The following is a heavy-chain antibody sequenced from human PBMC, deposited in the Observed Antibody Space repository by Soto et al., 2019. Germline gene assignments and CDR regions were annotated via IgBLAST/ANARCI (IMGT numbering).Heavy chain of an antibody. D-gene: IGHD2-15*01. Sequence: XGSLRLSCAASGFTFSSYEMNWVRQAPGKGLDWVSYIISSGSTIYYADSVKGRFTISRDNAKNSLYLQMNSLRAEDTAVYYCARDSTPRYCSGGSCYSVGSYYYYGMDVWGQGTTVTVS. V-gene: IGHV3-48*03. J-gene: IGHJ6*02. CDR1: GFTFSSYE. CDR2: IISSGSTI. CDR3: ARDSTPRYCSGGSCYSVGSYYYYGMDV.